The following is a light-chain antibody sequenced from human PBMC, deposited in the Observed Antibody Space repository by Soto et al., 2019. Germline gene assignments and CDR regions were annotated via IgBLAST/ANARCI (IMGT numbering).Light chain of an antibody. J-gene: IGKJ1*01. V-gene: IGKV1-5*01. CDR2: DAS. CDR1: QSIGSW. CDR3: QQYNSYSPWT. Sequence: DIQMTQSPSTLSASVGDRVPITGRASQSIGSWLAWYQQKPGTAPKLLIYDASSLESGVPSRFSGSGSGTEFTLTISSLQPDDLATYYCQQYNSYSPWTFGQGTKVDIK.